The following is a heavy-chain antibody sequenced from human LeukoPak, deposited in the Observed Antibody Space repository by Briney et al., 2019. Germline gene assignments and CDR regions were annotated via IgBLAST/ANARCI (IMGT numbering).Heavy chain of an antibody. CDR3: TKAYHSNAWSGIDS. CDR1: GFTFRSFA. CDR2: ISHLSHDT. Sequence: GGSLRLSCVASGFTFRSFAMNWVRQPPGSALEWVSSISHLSHDTSYAASVEGRFTISRDNSRDTLFLQMSSLSAEDTARYYCTKAYHSNAWSGIDSWGRGTLVTVSS. D-gene: IGHD6-19*01. J-gene: IGHJ4*02. V-gene: IGHV3-23*01.